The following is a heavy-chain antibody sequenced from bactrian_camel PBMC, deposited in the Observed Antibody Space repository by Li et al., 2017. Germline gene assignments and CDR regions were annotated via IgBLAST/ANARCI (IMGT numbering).Heavy chain of an antibody. CDR3: AGSRRVCTDLRIPSQYIY. V-gene: IGHV3S1*01. D-gene: IGHD2*01. CDR1: GYTHSSRC. CDR2: IYTGGGTT. Sequence: HVQLVESGGGSVQTGGSLRLFCAASGYTHSSRCIGWFRQTPGKEREGVAAIYTGGGTTWYADSVRGRFTASSDNAKDMVYLQMNNLKPEDTAMYYCAGSRRVCTDLRIPSQYIYWGQGTQVTVS. J-gene: IGHJ4*01.